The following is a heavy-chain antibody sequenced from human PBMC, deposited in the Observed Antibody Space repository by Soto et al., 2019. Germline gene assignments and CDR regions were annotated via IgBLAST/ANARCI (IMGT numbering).Heavy chain of an antibody. CDR1: GYTFTSYD. D-gene: IGHD2-2*01. Sequence: QVQLVQSGAEVKKPGASVKVSCKASGYTFTSYDINWVRQATGQGLEWMGWMNPNSGNTGYAQKFQGRVTMTRNTSISTAYMELSSLRSEDTAVYYCARPGRYCISTSCYQGGDWFDPWGQGTLVTVSS. J-gene: IGHJ5*02. CDR3: ARPGRYCISTSCYQGGDWFDP. V-gene: IGHV1-8*01. CDR2: MNPNSGNT.